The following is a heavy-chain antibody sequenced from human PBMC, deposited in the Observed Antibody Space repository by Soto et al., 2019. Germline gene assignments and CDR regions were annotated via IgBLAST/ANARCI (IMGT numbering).Heavy chain of an antibody. CDR2: IVVGSGNT. CDR3: AADGIAAVYYYYYGMDV. CDR1: GFTFTSSA. D-gene: IGHD6-13*01. J-gene: IGHJ6*02. V-gene: IGHV1-58*01. Sequence: ASVKVSCKASGFTFTSSAVQWVRQARGQRLEWIGWIVVGSGNTNYAQKFQERVTITRDMSTSTAYMELSSLRSEDTAVYYCAADGIAAVYYYYYGMDVWGQGTTVTVSS.